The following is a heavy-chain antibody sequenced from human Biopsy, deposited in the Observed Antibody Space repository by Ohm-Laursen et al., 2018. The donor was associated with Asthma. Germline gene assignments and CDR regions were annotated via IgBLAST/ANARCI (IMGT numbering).Heavy chain of an antibody. Sequence: SLRLSCAAAGFAFSNYPMSWARQAPGKGLTWVGTTRPGQPDIDYEPPVRGRFFISRDDSKNTLYLDMTSLRAEGTAVYYCVKDTLIDSKNYYTFEVWGQGTMVTVSS. CDR1: GFAFSNYP. J-gene: IGHJ3*01. CDR2: TRPGQPDI. D-gene: IGHD3-22*01. CDR3: VKDTLIDSKNYYTFEV. V-gene: IGHV3-23*01.